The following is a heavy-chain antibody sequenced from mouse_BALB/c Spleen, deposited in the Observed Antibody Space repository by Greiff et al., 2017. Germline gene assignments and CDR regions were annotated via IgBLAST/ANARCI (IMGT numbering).Heavy chain of an antibody. J-gene: IGHJ2*01. CDR3: ARSGHFDY. CDR1: GYAFSSSW. CDR2: IYPGDGDT. V-gene: IGHV1-82*01. D-gene: IGHD3-1*01. Sequence: VQLQQSGPELVKPGASVKISCKASGYAFSSSWMNWVKQRPGQGLEWIGRIYPGDGDTNYNGKFKGKATLTADKSSSTAYMQLSSLTSVDSAVYFCARSGHFDYWGQGTTLTVSS.